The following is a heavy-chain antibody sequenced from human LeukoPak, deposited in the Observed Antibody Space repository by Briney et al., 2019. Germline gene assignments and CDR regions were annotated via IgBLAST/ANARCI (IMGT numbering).Heavy chain of an antibody. CDR2: INWNGGRI. D-gene: IGHD6-19*01. CDR1: GFRFDNYG. Sequence: PGGSLRLSCEASGFRFDNYGMNWVRQAPGKGLEWVSGINWNGGRIGYADSVKGRFTISRDNAKNSLHLQMNSLRAEDTALYYCAKVSYSSGWYSGDAFDIWGQGRMVTVSS. J-gene: IGHJ3*02. CDR3: AKVSYSSGWYSGDAFDI. V-gene: IGHV3-20*04.